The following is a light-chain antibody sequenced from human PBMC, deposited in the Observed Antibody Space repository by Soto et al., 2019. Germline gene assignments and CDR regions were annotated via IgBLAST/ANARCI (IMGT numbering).Light chain of an antibody. CDR1: SSDVGSYNL. CDR2: DST. Sequence: QSALTQPASVSGSPGQSITISCTGTSSDVGSYNLVSWYQHLPGTAPKLLIYDSTTRPSGIPDRFSGSKSGTSATLGITGLQTGDEAEYYCGVWDRSLTTYVFGPGTKLTVL. CDR3: GVWDRSLTTYV. V-gene: IGLV1-51*01. J-gene: IGLJ1*01.